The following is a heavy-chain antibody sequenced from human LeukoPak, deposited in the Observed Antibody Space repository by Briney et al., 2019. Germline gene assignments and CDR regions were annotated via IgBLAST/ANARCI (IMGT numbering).Heavy chain of an antibody. J-gene: IGHJ4*02. Sequence: ASVKVSCKASGYTFTSYDINWVRQATGQGLEWMGWMNPNSADTGYAQKFQGRVTMTRNTSISTAYMELSSLRSEDTAVYYCARGLAYCGGDCYWFGSPRRYYFDYWGQGTLVTVSS. CDR1: GYTFTSYD. D-gene: IGHD2-21*02. CDR3: ARGLAYCGGDCYWFGSPRRYYFDY. CDR2: MNPNSADT. V-gene: IGHV1-8*01.